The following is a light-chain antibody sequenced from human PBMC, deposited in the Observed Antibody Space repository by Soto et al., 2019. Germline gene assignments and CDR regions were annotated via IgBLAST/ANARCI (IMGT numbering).Light chain of an antibody. V-gene: IGKV3-20*01. CDR2: GAS. CDR1: QSVPNSY. J-gene: IGKJ1*01. CDR3: QQYGSSPWT. Sequence: EIVLTQSPGTLSLSPGERGTLSCRASQSVPNSYLAWYQQKPGQAPRLLIYGASSRATCIPDRVSGSGSATDFTLTISRLEPEDFAVYYCQQYGSSPWTFGQGTKVQI.